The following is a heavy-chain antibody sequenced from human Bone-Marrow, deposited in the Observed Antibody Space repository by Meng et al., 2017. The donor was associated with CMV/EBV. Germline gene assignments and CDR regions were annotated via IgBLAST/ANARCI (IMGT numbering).Heavy chain of an antibody. J-gene: IGHJ6*02. D-gene: IGHD1-26*01. CDR1: GGTFSSYT. Sequence: SVKVSCKASGGTFSSYTISWVRQAPGQGLEWMGRIIPILGIANYAQKFQGRVTMTTDTSTSTAYMELRSLGSDDTAVYYCARRSYYPDYYYYGMDVWGQGTTVTVSS. CDR3: ARRSYYPDYYYYGMDV. CDR2: IIPILGIA. V-gene: IGHV1-69*02.